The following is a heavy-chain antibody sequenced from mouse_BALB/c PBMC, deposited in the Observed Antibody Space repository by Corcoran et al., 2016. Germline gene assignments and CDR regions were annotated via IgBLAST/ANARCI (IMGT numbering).Heavy chain of an antibody. CDR1: GYTFTDYV. V-gene: IGHV1-81*01. J-gene: IGHJ1*01. Sequence: QVQLQQSGPELVKPGASVKMSCKASGYTFTDYVISWVKQRTGQGLEWIGEIYPGSGSTYYNEKFKGKATLTADKSSNTAYMQLSSLTSEDSAVYFCAYYYGSKVYFDVWGAGTTVTVSS. CDR2: IYPGSGST. CDR3: AYYYGSKVYFDV. D-gene: IGHD1-1*01.